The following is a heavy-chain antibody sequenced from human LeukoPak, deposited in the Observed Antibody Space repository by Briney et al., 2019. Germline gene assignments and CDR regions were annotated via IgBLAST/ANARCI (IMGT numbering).Heavy chain of an antibody. CDR2: IIPIFGTA. Sequence: GASVKVSCKASGGTFSSYAISWVRQAPGQGLEWMGGIIPIFGTANYAQKFQGRVTMTRNTSISTAYMELSSLRSEDTAVYYCARGRPDYYDSSGSTEGFDYWGQGTLVTVSS. V-gene: IGHV1-69*05. CDR1: GGTFSSYA. J-gene: IGHJ4*02. CDR3: ARGRPDYYDSSGSTEGFDY. D-gene: IGHD3-22*01.